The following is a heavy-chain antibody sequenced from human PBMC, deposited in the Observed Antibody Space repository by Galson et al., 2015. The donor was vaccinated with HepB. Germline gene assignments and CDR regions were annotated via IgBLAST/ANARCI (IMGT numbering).Heavy chain of an antibody. V-gene: IGHV3-15*01. CDR3: TTELVGEELQVD. CDR2: IKSKTDGGTT. CDR1: GFTFSNAW. D-gene: IGHD1-26*01. J-gene: IGHJ4*02. Sequence: SLRLSCAASGFTFSNAWMSWVRQAPGKGLEWVGRIKSKTDGGTTDYAAPVKGRFTISRDDSKNTLYLQMNSLKTEDTAVYYCTTELVGEELQVDWGQGTLVTVSS.